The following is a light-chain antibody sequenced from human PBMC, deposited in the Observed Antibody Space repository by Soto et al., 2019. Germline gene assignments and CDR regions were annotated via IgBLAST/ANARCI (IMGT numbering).Light chain of an antibody. Sequence: DIQMTQSPSTLSASVGDRVTITCRASQSISSWLAWYQQKPGKAPKLLISKASSLETGVPSRFSGSGSGTEFTLTISSLQPDDFATYYCQQYDTYLYTFGQGTKLDIK. CDR3: QQYDTYLYT. J-gene: IGKJ2*01. V-gene: IGKV1-5*03. CDR2: KAS. CDR1: QSISSW.